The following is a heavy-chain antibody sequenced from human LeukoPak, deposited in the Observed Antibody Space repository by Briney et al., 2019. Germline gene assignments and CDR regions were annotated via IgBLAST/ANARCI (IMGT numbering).Heavy chain of an antibody. CDR2: ISYDGSNK. J-gene: IGHJ5*02. D-gene: IGHD6-13*01. CDR1: GFTFSSYG. Sequence: PGRSLRLSCAASGFTFSSYGMHWVRQAPGKGLEWVAVISYDGSNKYYADSVKGRFTISRDNSKNTLYLQMNSLRAEDTAVYYCVQTTFLAAAGTNNWFDPWGQGTLVTVSS. V-gene: IGHV3-30*03. CDR3: VQTTFLAAAGTNNWFDP.